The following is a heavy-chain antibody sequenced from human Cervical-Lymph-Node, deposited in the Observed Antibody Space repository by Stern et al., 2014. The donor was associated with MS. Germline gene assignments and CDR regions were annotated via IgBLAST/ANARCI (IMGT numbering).Heavy chain of an antibody. V-gene: IGHV4-59*01. CDR2: TYYSGST. Sequence: DQLVESGPGLVKPSETLSLTCTVSGGSISSYYWSWIRQPPGKGLEWIGYTYYSGSTNYNPSLKSRVTISVDTSKNQFSLKLSSVTAADTAVYYCARDRGYDYVWGSYVSWFDPWGQGTLVTVSS. D-gene: IGHD3-16*01. J-gene: IGHJ5*02. CDR3: ARDRGYDYVWGSYVSWFDP. CDR1: GGSISSYY.